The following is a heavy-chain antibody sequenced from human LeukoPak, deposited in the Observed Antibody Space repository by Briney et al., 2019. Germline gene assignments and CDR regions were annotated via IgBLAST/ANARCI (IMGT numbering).Heavy chain of an antibody. J-gene: IGHJ4*02. CDR1: GGSISSYY. V-gene: IGHV4-59*01. CDR2: IYYSGST. CDR3: ARRRGYSEFDY. Sequence: SETLSLTCTVSGGSISSYYWSWVRQPPGKGLEWIGYIYYSGSTKYNPSLKSRVTISVDTSKNQFSLKLSSVTAADTAVYYCARRRGYSEFDYWGQGTLVTVSS. D-gene: IGHD5-18*01.